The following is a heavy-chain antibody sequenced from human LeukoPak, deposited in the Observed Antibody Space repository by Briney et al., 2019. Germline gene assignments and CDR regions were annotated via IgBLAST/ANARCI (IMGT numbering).Heavy chain of an antibody. D-gene: IGHD4-17*01. Sequence: SETLSLTCTVSGGSISSGGYYWSWIRQHPGKGLEWIGYIYYSGSTYYNSSLKSRVTISVDTSKNQFSLKLSPVTAADTAVYYCARSSTTASFFDYWGQGTLVTVSS. CDR3: ARSSTTASFFDY. J-gene: IGHJ4*02. CDR2: IYYSGST. CDR1: GGSISSGGYY. V-gene: IGHV4-31*03.